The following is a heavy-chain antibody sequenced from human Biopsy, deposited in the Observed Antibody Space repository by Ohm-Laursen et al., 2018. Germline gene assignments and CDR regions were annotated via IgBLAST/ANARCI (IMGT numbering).Heavy chain of an antibody. V-gene: IGHV1-46*01. CDR2: INPSNART. CDR3: ARAYRMYFFDF. CDR1: GYTFTNYF. Sequence: GASVKVSCKASGYTFTNYFLHWVRQAPGQGLEWMGMINPSNARTNYAQKLQGRVTMTRDTSTSTVYMDLGSLRSEDTALYFCARAYRMYFFDFWGQGSLVTVSA. J-gene: IGHJ4*02. D-gene: IGHD3-16*02.